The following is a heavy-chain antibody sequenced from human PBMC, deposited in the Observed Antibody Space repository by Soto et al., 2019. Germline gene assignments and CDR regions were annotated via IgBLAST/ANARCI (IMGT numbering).Heavy chain of an antibody. J-gene: IGHJ5*01. CDR1: GDSISSVDYF. CDR2: IYKSATT. CDR3: ARGRYCLTGRCFPNWFDS. V-gene: IGHV4-30-4*01. D-gene: IGHD2-15*01. Sequence: SETLSLTCSVSGDSISSVDYFWAWIRQPPGQALEYIGYIYKSATTYYNPSFESRVAISLDTSKSQFSLNVTSATAADTAVYFCARGRYCLTGRCFPNWFDSWGQGTLVTVSS.